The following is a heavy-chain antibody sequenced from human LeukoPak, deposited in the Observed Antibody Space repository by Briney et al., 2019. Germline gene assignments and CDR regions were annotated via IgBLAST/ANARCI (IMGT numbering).Heavy chain of an antibody. CDR2: IHNSGST. CDR3: ARGEYYGSGSYYPGDY. CDR1: GGSISSGGYY. J-gene: IGHJ4*02. D-gene: IGHD3-10*01. V-gene: IGHV4-31*01. Sequence: PSETLSLTCTVSGGSISSGGYYWSWIRQHPGKGLEWIGHIHNSGSTYYNPSLKSPVSISVDTSKSHFSLRLSSVTAADTAVYYCARGEYYGSGSYYPGDYWGQGTLVTASS.